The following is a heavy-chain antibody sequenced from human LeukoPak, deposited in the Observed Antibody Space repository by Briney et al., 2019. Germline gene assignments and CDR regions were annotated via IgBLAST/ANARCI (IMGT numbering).Heavy chain of an antibody. CDR2: IYYSGST. CDR3: ARSAPYDYYYYYMDV. J-gene: IGHJ6*03. D-gene: IGHD3-16*01. Sequence: PSETLSLTCTVSGGSINSSSYYWGWIRQPPGKGLEWIGSIYYSGSTYYNPSLKSRVTISVDTSKNQFSLKLSSVTAADTAVYYCARSAPYDYYYYYMDVWGKGTTVTVSS. CDR1: GGSINSSSYY. V-gene: IGHV4-39*07.